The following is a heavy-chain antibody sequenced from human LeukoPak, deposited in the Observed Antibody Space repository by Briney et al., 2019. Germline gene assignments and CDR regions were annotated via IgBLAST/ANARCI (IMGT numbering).Heavy chain of an antibody. V-gene: IGHV3-21*01. CDR2: IFPSGGEI. D-gene: IGHD3-10*02. CDR1: GFTFSTFA. Sequence: KSGGSLRLSCAASGFTFSTFAMIWARQPPGKGLEWVSSIFPSGGEIHYADSVKGRFTIPRDNAKNSLYLQMNSLRAEDTAVYYCAELGITMIGGVWGKGTTVTISS. J-gene: IGHJ6*04. CDR3: AELGITMIGGV.